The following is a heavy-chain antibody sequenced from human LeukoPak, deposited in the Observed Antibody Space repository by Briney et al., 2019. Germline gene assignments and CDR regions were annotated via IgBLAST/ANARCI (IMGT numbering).Heavy chain of an antibody. CDR2: IIPIFGTA. CDR3: ARELSDSSGYLDI. CDR1: VGTFNIYA. D-gene: IGHD3-22*01. J-gene: IGHJ3*02. Sequence: ASVTVSCKASVGTFNIYAISWVRQAPGQGREWMGGIIPIFGTANYAQKFQGRVTITADESTSTAYMELSSLRSEDTAVYYCARELSDSSGYLDIWGQGTMVTVSS. V-gene: IGHV1-69*13.